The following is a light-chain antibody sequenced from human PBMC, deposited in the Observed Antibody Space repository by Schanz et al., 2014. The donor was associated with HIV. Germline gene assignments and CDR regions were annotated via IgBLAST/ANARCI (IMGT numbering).Light chain of an antibody. J-gene: IGKJ3*01. CDR1: QSVSSN. Sequence: EIVMTQSPATLSVSPGERATLSCRASQSVSSNLAWYQQKPGQAPRLLIYGASTRATGIPARFSGSGSGTDFTLTISSLEPEDFAVYYCQQRSNWPRVFGPGTKVEI. CDR3: QQRSNWPRV. CDR2: GAS. V-gene: IGKV3-15*01.